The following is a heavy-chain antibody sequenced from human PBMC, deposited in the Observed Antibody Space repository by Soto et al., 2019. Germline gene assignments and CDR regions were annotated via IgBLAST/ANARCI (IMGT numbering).Heavy chain of an antibody. CDR3: ARAGYYYDSSGYYCPFGYYYGMAV. V-gene: IGHV6-1*01. Sequence: SQTLSLTCAISGDSVSSNSAAWNWIRQSPSRGLEWLGRTYYRSKWYNDYAVSVKSRITINPDTSKNQFSLQLNSVTPEDTAVYYCARAGYYYDSSGYYCPFGYYYGMAVSGQGTTDTVSS. D-gene: IGHD3-22*01. J-gene: IGHJ6*02. CDR1: GDSVSSNSAA. CDR2: TYYRSKWYN.